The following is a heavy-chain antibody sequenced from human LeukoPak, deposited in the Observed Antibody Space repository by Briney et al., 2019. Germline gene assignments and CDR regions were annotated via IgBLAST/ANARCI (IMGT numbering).Heavy chain of an antibody. D-gene: IGHD2-15*01. CDR3: ARYCSGGSCYTHLDY. J-gene: IGHJ4*02. V-gene: IGHV4-39*01. CDR1: GGSISSSSYY. Sequence: SETLSLTCTVSGGSISSSSYYWGWIRQPPGKGLEWIGSIYYSGGTYYNPSLKSRVTISVDTSKNQFSLKLSSVTAADTAVYYCARYCSGGSCYTHLDYWGQGTLVTVSS. CDR2: IYYSGGT.